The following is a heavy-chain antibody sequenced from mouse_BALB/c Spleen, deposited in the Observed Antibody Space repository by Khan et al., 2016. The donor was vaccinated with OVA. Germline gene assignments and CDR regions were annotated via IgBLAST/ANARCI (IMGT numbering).Heavy chain of an antibody. V-gene: IGHV1S41*01. CDR2: IAPGSGSS. CDR3: VRENYYRRTCCSIAY. CDR1: GYTFTSYR. Sequence: ELVRPGASVKLSCKASGYTFTSYRINWIKQRPGQGLEWIGRIAPGSGSSSYNEMFKGKATLTIDTSSSTAYLQLSSLSSEDSAVYFCVRENYYRRTCCSIAYWGQGTLVTVSS. D-gene: IGHD1-1*01. J-gene: IGHJ4*01.